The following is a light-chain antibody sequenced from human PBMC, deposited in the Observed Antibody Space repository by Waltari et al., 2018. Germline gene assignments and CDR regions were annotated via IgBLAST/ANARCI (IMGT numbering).Light chain of an antibody. J-gene: IGKJ2*01. CDR3: LQHNSYPYT. V-gene: IGKV1-17*01. CDR1: QGIGNS. CDR2: DAS. Sequence: DIQMTQSPSSLSASVGDRVTITCRASQGIGNSLGWYQQKPGKAPKRLIYDASSLQSGVPSRFSGSGSWTEFTLTISSLQPEDFATYSCLQHNSYPYTFGQGTKLELK.